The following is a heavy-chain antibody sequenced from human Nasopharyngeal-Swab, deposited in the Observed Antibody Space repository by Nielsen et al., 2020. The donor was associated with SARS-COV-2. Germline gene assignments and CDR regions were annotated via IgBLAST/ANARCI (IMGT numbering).Heavy chain of an antibody. J-gene: IGHJ4*02. V-gene: IGHV4-39*07. CDR2: INHSGST. Sequence: SDTLSLTCTVSGGSISSSSYYWGWIRQPPGKGLAWIGEINHSGSTNYNPSLKRRVTISVDTSKNQFSLNLSSVTAADTAVYYCARGGSSGYFRYYFDYWGQGTRVTVSS. D-gene: IGHD3-22*01. CDR3: ARGGSSGYFRYYFDY. CDR1: GGSISSSSYY.